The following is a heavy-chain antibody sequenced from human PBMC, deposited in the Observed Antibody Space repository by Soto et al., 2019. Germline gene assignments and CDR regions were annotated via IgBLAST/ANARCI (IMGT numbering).Heavy chain of an antibody. V-gene: IGHV4-61*01. Sequence: QVQLQESGPGLVKPSETLSLTCTVSGGSVSSGSYYWSWIRQPPGKGLEWIGYIYYSGSTNYNPSLSRRVAISVDTSKNQFSLKLSSVTAADTPVYSCARDYASSGFVDYWGQGTLVTVSS. CDR3: ARDYASSGFVDY. D-gene: IGHD3-22*01. CDR1: GGSVSSGSYY. CDR2: IYYSGST. J-gene: IGHJ4*02.